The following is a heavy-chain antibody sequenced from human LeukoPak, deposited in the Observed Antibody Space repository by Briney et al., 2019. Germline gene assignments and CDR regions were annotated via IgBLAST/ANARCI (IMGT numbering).Heavy chain of an antibody. J-gene: IGHJ4*02. D-gene: IGHD3-10*01. CDR1: GFTFDDYA. CDR3: AKDIHGSGSPYYFDY. V-gene: IGHV3-9*01. CDR2: ISWNSGSI. Sequence: GRSLRLSCAASGFTFDDYAMHWVRQAPGKGLEWVSGISWNSGSIGYADSVKGRFTISRDNAKNSLYLQMNSLRAEDTALYYCAKDIHGSGSPYYFDYWGQGTLVTVSS.